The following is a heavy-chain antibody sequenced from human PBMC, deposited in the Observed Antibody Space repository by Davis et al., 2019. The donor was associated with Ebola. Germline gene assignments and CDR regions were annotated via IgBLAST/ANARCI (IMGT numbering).Heavy chain of an antibody. CDR3: TKSGYYYDSSGYYEVDY. CDR2: INSDGSST. Sequence: GESLKISCAASGFTFSTYWMHWVRQAPGKGLVWVSRINSDGSSTSYADSVKGRFTISRDNAKHTLYLQMNSLRAEDTAVYYCTKSGYYYDSSGYYEVDYWGQGTLVTVSS. J-gene: IGHJ4*02. CDR1: GFTFSTYW. D-gene: IGHD3-22*01. V-gene: IGHV3-74*01.